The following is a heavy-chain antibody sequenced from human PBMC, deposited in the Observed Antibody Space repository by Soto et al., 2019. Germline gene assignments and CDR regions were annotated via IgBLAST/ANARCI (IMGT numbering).Heavy chain of an antibody. Sequence: PSETLSLTWTVSGGSISRGGYYWSWIRQHPGKGLEGIGYIYYSGSTYYNPSLKSRVTISVDTSKNQFSLKLSSVTAADTAVYYCARDLFPSNFCCGGSCSRQDAFDIWGQGTTVP. V-gene: IGHV4-31*02. J-gene: IGHJ3*02. CDR1: GGSISRGGYY. D-gene: IGHD2-15*01. CDR3: ARDLFPSNFCCGGSCSRQDAFDI. CDR2: IYYSGST.